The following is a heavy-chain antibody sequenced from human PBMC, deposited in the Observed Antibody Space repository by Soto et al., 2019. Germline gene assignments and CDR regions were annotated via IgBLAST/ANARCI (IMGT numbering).Heavy chain of an antibody. CDR3: ARSGIVVVTGVNYFDY. Sequence: SLRLSCAASGFTFSSYAMHWVRQAPGKGLEWVAVISYDGSNKYYADSVKGRFTISRDNSKNTLYLQMNSLRAEDTAVYYCARSGIVVVTGVNYFDYWGQGTLVTVSS. D-gene: IGHD2-21*02. J-gene: IGHJ4*02. CDR2: ISYDGSNK. CDR1: GFTFSSYA. V-gene: IGHV3-30-3*01.